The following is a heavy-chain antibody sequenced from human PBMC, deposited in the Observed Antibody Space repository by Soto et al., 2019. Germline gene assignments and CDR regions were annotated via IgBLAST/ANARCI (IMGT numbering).Heavy chain of an antibody. V-gene: IGHV3-30*18. Sequence: QVQLVESGGGVVQPGRSLRLSCVASGFTFSSYGMHWVRQAPGKGLEWVAIISYDGSNTYYADSVQGRFTISRDNSKNTXYLXMNSLRAEDTSVYYCAKEGGLSGSYYISSSYYFDYWGQGTLVTVSS. CDR3: AKEGGLSGSYYISSSYYFDY. J-gene: IGHJ4*02. CDR1: GFTFSSYG. CDR2: ISYDGSNT. D-gene: IGHD1-26*01.